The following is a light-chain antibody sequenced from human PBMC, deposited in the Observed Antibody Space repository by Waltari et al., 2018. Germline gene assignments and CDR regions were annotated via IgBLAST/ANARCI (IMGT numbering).Light chain of an antibody. CDR3: VLHVADAIML. CDR2: NTN. V-gene: IGLV8-61*01. J-gene: IGLJ3*02. CDR1: SGSVSTSHW. Sequence: QTVVTQEPSISVSPGGTVTLTCALNSGSVSTSHWPTWCQQTPGQAPRTLIYNTNRRSSGVPDRFSGSILGNKAALTITGPQADDESHYYCVLHVADAIMLFGGGTKLTVL.